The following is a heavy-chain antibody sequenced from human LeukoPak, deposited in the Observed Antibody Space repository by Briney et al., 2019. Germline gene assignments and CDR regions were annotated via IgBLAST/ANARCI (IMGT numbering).Heavy chain of an antibody. D-gene: IGHD1-26*01. CDR2: ISGSGGST. V-gene: IGHV3-23*01. CDR1: RFTFSTYA. J-gene: IGHJ6*03. CDR3: AKGRGWEASYYYYYMDV. Sequence: GGSLRLSCAASRFTFSTYAMSWVRQAPGKGLEWVSTISGSGGSTYYADSVKGRFTISRDNSKNTLYLQMNSLRAEDTAVYYCAKGRGWEASYYYYYMDVWGKGTTVTISS.